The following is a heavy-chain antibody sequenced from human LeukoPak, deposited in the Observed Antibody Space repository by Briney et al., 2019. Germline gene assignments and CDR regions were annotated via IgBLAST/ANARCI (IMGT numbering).Heavy chain of an antibody. V-gene: IGHV4-59*01. J-gene: IGHJ6*03. Sequence: GSLRLSCAASGFTFSSYSMNWVRQAPGKGLEWVGYIFYSGNINYNPSLKSRVTISVDTSENQFSLKLSSVTAADTAVYYCARGRYNSFYYYMDVWGKGTTVTVSS. CDR1: GFTFSSYS. CDR3: ARGRYNSFYYYMDV. CDR2: IFYSGNI. D-gene: IGHD5-24*01.